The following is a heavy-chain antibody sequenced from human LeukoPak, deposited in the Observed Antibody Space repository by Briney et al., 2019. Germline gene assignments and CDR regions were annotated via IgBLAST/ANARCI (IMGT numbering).Heavy chain of an antibody. CDR3: ARHPFATPFDR. J-gene: IGHJ5*02. CDR1: SDSVSFSY. Sequence: PSETLSLTCALSSDSVSFSYWSWIRQPPGKGLEWIGYVFHTGDSNCNPSLKRRVTMSLDTSKNQLSLRLTSVTAADTAVYYCARHPFATPFDRWGRGTLVTVSS. CDR2: VFHTGDS. D-gene: IGHD2-15*01. V-gene: IGHV4-59*08.